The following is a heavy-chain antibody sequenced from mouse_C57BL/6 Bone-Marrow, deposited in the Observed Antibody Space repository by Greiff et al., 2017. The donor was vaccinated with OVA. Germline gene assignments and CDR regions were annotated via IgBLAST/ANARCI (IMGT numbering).Heavy chain of an antibody. Sequence: VQLQQSGAELVRPGASVKLSCTASGFNIKDYYMHWVKQRPEQGLEWIGWIDPENGDTEYASKFQGKATITADPSSNTAYLQLSSLTSEDTAVYYCTTWSFAYWGQGTLVTVSA. J-gene: IGHJ3*01. CDR3: TTWSFAY. CDR1: GFNIKDYY. V-gene: IGHV14-4*01. CDR2: IDPENGDT. D-gene: IGHD1-1*02.